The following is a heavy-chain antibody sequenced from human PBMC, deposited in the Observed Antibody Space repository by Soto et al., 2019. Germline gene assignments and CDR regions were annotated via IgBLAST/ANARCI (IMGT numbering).Heavy chain of an antibody. D-gene: IGHD5-12*01. V-gene: IGHV1-69*01. Sequence: QVQLVQSGAEVKKPGSSVKVSCKASGGTFNNYPITWVRQAPGQGLEWMGGSIPIFGTANYAQKFQDRVTITVDESTSTAFMELSSLRSEDTAIYYCARGHGYSGDDHYYYFGMDVWGQRTAVNVSS. J-gene: IGHJ6*02. CDR3: ARGHGYSGDDHYYYFGMDV. CDR2: SIPIFGTA. CDR1: GGTFNNYP.